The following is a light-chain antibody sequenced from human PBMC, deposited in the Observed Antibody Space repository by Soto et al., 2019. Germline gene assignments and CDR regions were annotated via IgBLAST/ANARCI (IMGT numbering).Light chain of an antibody. CDR2: VVS. CDR3: SSYTSSSTWV. V-gene: IGLV2-14*01. Sequence: QSVLTQPASVSGSPGQSIAISCTGTSSDVGGYNYVSWHQQHPGKAPKVLISVVSNRPSGVSNRFSGSKSGNTASLTISGLQAEDEADYYRSSYTSSSTWVFGGGTKLTVL. J-gene: IGLJ3*02. CDR1: SSDVGGYNY.